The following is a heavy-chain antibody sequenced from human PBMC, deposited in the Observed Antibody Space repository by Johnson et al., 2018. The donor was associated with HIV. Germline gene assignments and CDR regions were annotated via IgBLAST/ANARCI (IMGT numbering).Heavy chain of an antibody. J-gene: IGHJ3*02. D-gene: IGHD6-13*01. CDR1: GFTFSSYA. CDR2: VYSDGIT. CDR3: AIPTGAAAGAFDI. V-gene: IGHV3-66*02. Sequence: VQLVESGGGLVQPGGSLRLSCAASGFTFSSYAMSWVRQAPGKGLEWVSVVYSDGITFYADSVKGRFTISRDKFKNTLYLQMNSLRAEDTAVYYCAIPTGAAAGAFDIWGQGTMVTVS.